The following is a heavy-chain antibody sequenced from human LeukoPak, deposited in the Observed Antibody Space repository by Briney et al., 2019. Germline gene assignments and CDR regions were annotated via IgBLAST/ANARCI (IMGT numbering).Heavy chain of an antibody. Sequence: ASVKVSCKASGYTFTSYYMHWVRQAPGQGLEWMGITNPSGGSTSYAQKFQGRVTMTRDTSTSTVYMELSSLRSEDTAVYYCAREGYYGSGSPPSLYFDYWGQGTLVTVSS. D-gene: IGHD3-10*01. V-gene: IGHV1-46*01. CDR1: GYTFTSYY. CDR2: TNPSGGST. J-gene: IGHJ4*02. CDR3: AREGYYGSGSPPSLYFDY.